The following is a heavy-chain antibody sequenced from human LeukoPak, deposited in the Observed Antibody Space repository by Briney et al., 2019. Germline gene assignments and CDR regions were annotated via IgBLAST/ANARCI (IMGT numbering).Heavy chain of an antibody. J-gene: IGHJ4*02. CDR3: AKYARGTAAGTFDY. CDR2: YYDIDDT. CDR1: GFTVSGNY. D-gene: IGHD6-13*01. V-gene: IGHV3-66*01. Sequence: GGSLRLSCVASGFTVSGNYISWVRQSPGKGLEWVSIYYDIDDTRYAESVKGRFVMSRDTSKNTVYLHMDSLRAEDTAVYYCAKYARGTAAGTFDYWGQGTLVTVSS.